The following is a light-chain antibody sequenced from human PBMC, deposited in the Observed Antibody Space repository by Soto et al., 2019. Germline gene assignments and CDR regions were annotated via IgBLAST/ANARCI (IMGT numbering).Light chain of an antibody. CDR2: DVT. CDR1: SSDVGGFNY. CDR3: YSYAGSYSFV. Sequence: QSALTQPRSASGSPGQSVTISCTGTSSDVGGFNYVSWYQQHPGKAPQLMIYDVTKRPSGVPDRFSGSKSGYTASLTISVLQAADEADYYSYSYAGSYSFVFGGGTKVTVL. V-gene: IGLV2-11*01. J-gene: IGLJ2*01.